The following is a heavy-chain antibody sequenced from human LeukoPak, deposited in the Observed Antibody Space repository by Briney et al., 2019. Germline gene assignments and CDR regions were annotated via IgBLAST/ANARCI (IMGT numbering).Heavy chain of an antibody. V-gene: IGHV1-18*01. CDR3: ARDYYDSSGYSHFDY. Sequence: GASVKVSCKASGYTFTSYGISWVRQAPGQGLEWMGWISAYNDNTNYAQKLQGRVTMTIDTSTSTAYMELSSLRSEDTAVYYCARDYYDSSGYSHFDYWGQGTLVTVSS. CDR2: ISAYNDNT. CDR1: GYTFTSYG. D-gene: IGHD3-22*01. J-gene: IGHJ4*02.